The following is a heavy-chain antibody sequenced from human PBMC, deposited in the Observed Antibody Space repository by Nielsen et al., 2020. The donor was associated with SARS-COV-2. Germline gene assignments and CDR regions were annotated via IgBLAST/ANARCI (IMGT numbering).Heavy chain of an antibody. J-gene: IGHJ4*02. CDR3: VRVRDDGYYYDTGPFDY. V-gene: IGHV3-33*05. Sequence: GGSLRLSCAASGFTFSNYGLHWVRQAPGKGLEWVAVISYDGSHKDYADSVKGRFTISRDNAENTLYLQMNSLRADDTAVYYCVRVRDDGYYYDTGPFDYWGQGAPVTVSS. CDR1: GFTFSNYG. D-gene: IGHD3-22*01. CDR2: ISYDGSHK.